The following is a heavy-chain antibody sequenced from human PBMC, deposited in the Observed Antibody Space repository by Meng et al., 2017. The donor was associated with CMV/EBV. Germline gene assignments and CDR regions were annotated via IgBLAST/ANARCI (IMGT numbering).Heavy chain of an antibody. V-gene: IGHV3-73*01. J-gene: IGHJ6*02. CDR1: GFTFSSPA. D-gene: IGHD2-2*01. CDR3: TSGGVVVPAARDDEYYYYGMDV. CDR2: IRSKANSYAT. Sequence: GESLKISCAASGFTFSSPAMHWVRQASGKGLEWVGRIRSKANSYATAYAASVKGRFTISRDDSKNTAYLQMNSLKTKDTAVYYCTSGGVVVPAARDDEYYYYGMDVWGQGTTVTVSS.